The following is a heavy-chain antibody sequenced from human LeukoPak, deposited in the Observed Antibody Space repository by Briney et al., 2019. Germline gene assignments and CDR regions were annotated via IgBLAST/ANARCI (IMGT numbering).Heavy chain of an antibody. CDR2: IYHSGST. J-gene: IGHJ4*02. V-gene: IGHV4-30-2*01. CDR3: ASYKYYDQTGYYFDY. Sequence: PSQTLSLTCTVSGGSISSGGYYWSWIRQPPGKGLEWIGYIYHSGSTYYNPSLKSRVTISVDRSKNQFSLKLSSVTAADTAVYYCASYKYYDQTGYYFDYWGQGTLVTVSS. D-gene: IGHD3-3*01. CDR1: GGSISSGGYY.